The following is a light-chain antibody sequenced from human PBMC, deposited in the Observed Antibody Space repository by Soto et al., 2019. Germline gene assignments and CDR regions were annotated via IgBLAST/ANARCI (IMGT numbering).Light chain of an antibody. CDR1: ANGSKP. CDR3: QVWDSSSDRLVV. CDR2: DNS. Sequence: SYELTQPPSVSVAPGQTARITCGGGANGSKPVHWYQQKPGQAPVLVVFDNSDRASGIPERLSGSNSGNTATLTISRVEAGDEADYYCQVWDSSSDRLVVFGGGTKLTVL. J-gene: IGLJ2*01. V-gene: IGLV3-21*02.